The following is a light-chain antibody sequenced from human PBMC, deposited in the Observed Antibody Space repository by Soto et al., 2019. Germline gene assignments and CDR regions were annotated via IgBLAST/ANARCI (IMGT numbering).Light chain of an antibody. V-gene: IGKV1-27*01. J-gene: IGKJ3*01. Sequence: DIQMTQSPSPLSASVGDRVTITCRASQDISNYLAWYQQKPGRVPKLLIYAASTLQSGVPSRFKGSGSGTDFTLTISGLQPEDFATYYCHKYNGVPLFDPGTKVDIK. CDR2: AAS. CDR1: QDISNY. CDR3: HKYNGVPL.